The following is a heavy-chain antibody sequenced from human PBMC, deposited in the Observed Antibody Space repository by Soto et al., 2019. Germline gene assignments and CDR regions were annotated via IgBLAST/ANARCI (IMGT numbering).Heavy chain of an antibody. J-gene: IGHJ6*02. V-gene: IGHV1-69*01. Sequence: QVQLVQSGAEVKKPGSSVKVSCKASGGTFSSYAISWVRQAPGHGPEWMGGIIPIFGTANYAQKFQGRVTITADESTSTAYMELSSLRSEDTAVYYCASPIGPETKPDLDVWGQGTTVTVSS. CDR1: GGTFSSYA. CDR2: IIPIFGTA. D-gene: IGHD2-2*01. CDR3: ASPIGPETKPDLDV.